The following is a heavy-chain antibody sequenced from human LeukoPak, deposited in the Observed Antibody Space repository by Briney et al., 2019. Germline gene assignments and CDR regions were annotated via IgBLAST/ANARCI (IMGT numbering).Heavy chain of an antibody. J-gene: IGHJ4*02. CDR1: GYTFTSYD. Sequence: ASVKVSCRASGYTFTSYDFNWVRQATGQRPEWMGWMSPNSGDTGYAQRFQDRVTMTRNTSISTAYMELSSLRSDDTAVYYCARGPPNWGYDYWGPGTLVTVSS. CDR2: MSPNSGDT. D-gene: IGHD7-27*01. CDR3: ARGPPNWGYDY. V-gene: IGHV1-8*01.